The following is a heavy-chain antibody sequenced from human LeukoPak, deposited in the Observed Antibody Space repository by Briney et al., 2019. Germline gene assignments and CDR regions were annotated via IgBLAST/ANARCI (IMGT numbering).Heavy chain of an antibody. V-gene: IGHV3-NL1*01. Sequence: PGGSLRLSCAASGFTFSNYGLHWVRQAPGKGLEWVSGITGDGGYTYYADSVKGRFTISRDNSRSTLYLQINSPTAEDTAIYYCAKGTLQQFDYWGQGTLVTVSS. CDR2: ITGDGGYT. CDR1: GFTFSNYG. J-gene: IGHJ4*02. CDR3: AKGTLQQFDY. D-gene: IGHD1-1*01.